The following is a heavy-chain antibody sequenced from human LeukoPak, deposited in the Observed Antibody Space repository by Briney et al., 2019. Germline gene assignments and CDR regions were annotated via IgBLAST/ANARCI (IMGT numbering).Heavy chain of an antibody. V-gene: IGHV3-48*03. D-gene: IGHD3-9*01. Sequence: GGSLRLSCAASGFTFSSYEMNWVRQAPGKGLEWVSYISSSGSTIYYADSVKGRFNISRDNAKNSLYLQMNSLRAEDTAVYYCAKALYDILTGYYDYWGQGTLVTVSS. J-gene: IGHJ4*02. CDR3: AKALYDILTGYYDY. CDR2: ISSSGSTI. CDR1: GFTFSSYE.